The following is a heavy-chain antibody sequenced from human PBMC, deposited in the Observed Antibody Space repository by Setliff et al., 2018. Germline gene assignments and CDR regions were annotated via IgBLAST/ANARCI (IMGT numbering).Heavy chain of an antibody. D-gene: IGHD2-2*01. CDR3: ATDKFTTSCIDH. V-gene: IGHV1-69*06. Sequence: SVKVSCKTSGGTFNSYGIDWVRQAPGQGLEWMGRSIPISGTTKYAQKFQDRVTITADKSTSTAYMELSSLTSDDTAVYYCATDKFTTSCIDHWGPGTQVTVSS. CDR1: GGTFNSYG. J-gene: IGHJ4*02. CDR2: SIPISGTT.